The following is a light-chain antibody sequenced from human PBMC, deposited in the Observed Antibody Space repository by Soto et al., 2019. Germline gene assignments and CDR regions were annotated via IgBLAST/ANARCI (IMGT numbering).Light chain of an antibody. J-gene: IGKJ5*01. CDR3: QHHYNWPIT. CDR1: QSISSW. V-gene: IGKV1-5*03. CDR2: KAS. Sequence: LQVTESPSTMSASVGDSVTITCRASQSISSWLAWYQQKPGKAPKLLIYKASSLESGVPSRFSGSGSGTEFTLTISSLQSEDFAVYYCQHHYNWPITFGQGTRLEI.